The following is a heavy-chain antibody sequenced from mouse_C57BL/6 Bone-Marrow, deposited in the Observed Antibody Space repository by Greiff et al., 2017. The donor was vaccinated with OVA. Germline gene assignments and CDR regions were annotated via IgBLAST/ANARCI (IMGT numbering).Heavy chain of an antibody. Sequence: EVKLVESGGDLVKPGGSLKLSCAASGFTFSSYGMSWVRQTPDKRLEWVATISSGGIYTYYTHSVKGRFTISIANAKNTLYLQLSSLNSEDTAMYYCAKQGDVHVGRAMDYWGQGTSVTVSS. CDR1: GFTFSSYG. V-gene: IGHV5-6*01. CDR3: AKQGDVHVGRAMDY. J-gene: IGHJ4*01. D-gene: IGHD3-3*01. CDR2: ISSGGIYT.